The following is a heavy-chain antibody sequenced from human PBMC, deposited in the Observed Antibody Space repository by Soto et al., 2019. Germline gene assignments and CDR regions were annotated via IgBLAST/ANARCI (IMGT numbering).Heavy chain of an antibody. J-gene: IGHJ4*02. Sequence: EVQLLESGGGLVQPGGSLRLSCAASGFTFSSYAMSWVRQTPGKGLEWVSAISGSGGSTYYADSVKGRFTISRDNYKNTLYLQMNSLRAGDTAVYYCARSEGRSGKYENHFDFWGQGSLVTVSS. CDR1: GFTFSSYA. CDR3: ARSEGRSGKYENHFDF. CDR2: ISGSGGST. D-gene: IGHD3-10*01. V-gene: IGHV3-23*01.